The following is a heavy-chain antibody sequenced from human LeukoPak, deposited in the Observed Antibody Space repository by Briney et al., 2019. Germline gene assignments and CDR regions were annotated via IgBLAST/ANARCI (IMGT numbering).Heavy chain of an antibody. D-gene: IGHD3-22*01. V-gene: IGHV1-24*01. CDR1: GYTLTELS. CDR2: FDPEDGER. J-gene: IGHJ4*02. CDR3: ATVYSYDSSAYYRLDY. Sequence: ASVKVSCKVSGYTLTELSMHWVRQAPGKGLEWMGGFDPEDGERFYAQKFQGRVTMTEDTSTDTAYMELSSLRSEDTAVYYCATVYSYDSSAYYRLDYWGQGALVTVSS.